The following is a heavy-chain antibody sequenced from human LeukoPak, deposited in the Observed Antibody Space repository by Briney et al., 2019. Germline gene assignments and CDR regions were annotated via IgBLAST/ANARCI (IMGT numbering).Heavy chain of an antibody. CDR1: GGSISSYY. CDR2: IYTSGST. V-gene: IGHV4-4*07. J-gene: IGHJ3*02. D-gene: IGHD6-6*01. CDR3: ASTIAAHGHDAIDI. Sequence: SETLSLTCTVSGGSISSYYWSWIRQPAGKGLEWIGRIYTSGSTNYNPSLKSRVTMSVDTSKNQFSLKLSSVTAADTAVYYCASTIAAHGHDAIDIWGQGTMVTVSS.